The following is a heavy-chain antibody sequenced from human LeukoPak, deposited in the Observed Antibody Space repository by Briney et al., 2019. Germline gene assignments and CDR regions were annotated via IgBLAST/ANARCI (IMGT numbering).Heavy chain of an antibody. CDR2: IGSDYKT. CDR3: ARGSVRAGLDP. J-gene: IGHJ5*02. V-gene: IGHV3-23*01. Sequence: GGSLRLSCAASGFTIGGFAMTWVRQAPGKGLEWVSSIGSDYKTHYSESVKGRFAISRDNAKNTLYLQMNSLRGDDTAVYYCARGSVRAGLDPWGQGTLVTVSS. D-gene: IGHD6-6*01. CDR1: GFTIGGFA.